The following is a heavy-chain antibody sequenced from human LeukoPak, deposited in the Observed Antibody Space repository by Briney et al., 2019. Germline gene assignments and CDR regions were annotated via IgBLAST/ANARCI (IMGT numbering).Heavy chain of an antibody. V-gene: IGHV4-59*01. CDR3: ARDSRDSSGYYYAGMDV. CDR2: IHSSGST. J-gene: IGHJ6*02. Sequence: PSETLSLTCTVSGGSMSNYYWNWIRQPPGKGLEWIGYIHSSGSTNYNPALKSRVTISVDTSKNQFSLKLSSVTAADTAIYYCARDSRDSSGYYYAGMDVWGQGTTVTVSS. D-gene: IGHD3-22*01. CDR1: GGSMSNYY.